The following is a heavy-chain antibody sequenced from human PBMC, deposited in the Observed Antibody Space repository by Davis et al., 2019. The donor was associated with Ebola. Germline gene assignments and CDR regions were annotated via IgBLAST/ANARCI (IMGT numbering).Heavy chain of an antibody. V-gene: IGHV4-39*07. D-gene: IGHD3-16*02. Sequence: MPSETLSLTCTVSGGSISSSTYPWGWIRQPPGKGLEWIGSIYYSGSTYYNPSPKSRVTISVDTSKNQFSLKLSSVTAADTAVYYCARTYDYVWGSYRSTYFDYWGQGTLVTVSS. CDR1: GGSISSSTYP. J-gene: IGHJ4*02. CDR2: IYYSGST. CDR3: ARTYDYVWGSYRSTYFDY.